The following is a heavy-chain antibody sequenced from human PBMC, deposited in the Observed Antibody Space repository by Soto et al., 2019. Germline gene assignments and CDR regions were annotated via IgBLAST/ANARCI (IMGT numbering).Heavy chain of an antibody. Sequence: GGSLRLSCAASGFTFSSYWMSWVRQAPGKGLEWVAVISYDGSNEYYADSVEGRFTISSDISKTTLYLLMNSLRGEDTAVYYCAKVGGVCSGTSCYTGHYRPFDYWGPGTLVTVSS. J-gene: IGHJ4*02. CDR2: ISYDGSNE. CDR1: GFTFSSYW. D-gene: IGHD2-2*02. V-gene: IGHV3-30*18. CDR3: AKVGGVCSGTSCYTGHYRPFDY.